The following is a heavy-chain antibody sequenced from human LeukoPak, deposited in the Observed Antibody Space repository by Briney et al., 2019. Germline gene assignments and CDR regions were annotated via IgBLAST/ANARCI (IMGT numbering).Heavy chain of an antibody. V-gene: IGHV3-7*01. D-gene: IGHD6-19*01. CDR2: IKQDGSEK. CDR3: ARDSSGWDYYFDY. CDR1: GFTFSSYG. Sequence: GGSLRLSCAASGFTFSSYGMHWVRQAPGKGLEWVANIKQDGSEKYYVDSVKGRFTISRDNAKNSLYLQMNSLRAEDTAVYYCARDSSGWDYYFDYWGQGTLVTVSS. J-gene: IGHJ4*02.